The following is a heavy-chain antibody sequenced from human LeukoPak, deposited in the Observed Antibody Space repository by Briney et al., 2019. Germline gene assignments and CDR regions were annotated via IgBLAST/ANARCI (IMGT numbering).Heavy chain of an antibody. J-gene: IGHJ6*02. CDR3: AREELWFGELFSSYYYYGMDV. V-gene: IGHV3-48*02. CDR2: ISSSSSTI. CDR1: GFTVSSSY. Sequence: PGGSLRLSCTGSGFTVSSSYMSWVRQAPGKGLEWVSYISSSSSTIYYADSVKGRFTISRDNAKNSLYLQMNSLRDEDTAVYYCAREELWFGELFSSYYYYGMDVWGQGTTVTVSS. D-gene: IGHD3-10*01.